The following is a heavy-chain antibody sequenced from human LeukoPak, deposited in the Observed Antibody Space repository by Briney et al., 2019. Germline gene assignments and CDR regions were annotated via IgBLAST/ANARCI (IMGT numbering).Heavy chain of an antibody. J-gene: IGHJ4*02. CDR2: ISWNSGNI. CDR3: AKDRSPGSGWFYLFDY. V-gene: IGHV3-9*01. D-gene: IGHD6-19*01. CDR1: GFTFDDYA. Sequence: GGSLRLSCAASGFTFDDYAMHWVRQAPGKGLEWVSGISWNSGNIGYADSVKGRFTISRDNANNSLYLQMNSLRAEDTALYYCAKDRSPGSGWFYLFDYWGQGTLVTVSS.